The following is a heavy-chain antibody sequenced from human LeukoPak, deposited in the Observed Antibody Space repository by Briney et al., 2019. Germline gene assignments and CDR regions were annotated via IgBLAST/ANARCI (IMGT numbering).Heavy chain of an antibody. Sequence: GGSLRLSCVASGFTFSSYGMHWVRQAPGKGLEWVAVILYDGSNKYNADSVKGRFTISRDTSKNTLYPQMSSLRPEDTAVYYCAKAWRAYGDYHTFDIWGQGTMVTVSS. V-gene: IGHV3-30*18. J-gene: IGHJ3*02. CDR3: AKAWRAYGDYHTFDI. D-gene: IGHD4-17*01. CDR2: ILYDGSNK. CDR1: GFTFSSYG.